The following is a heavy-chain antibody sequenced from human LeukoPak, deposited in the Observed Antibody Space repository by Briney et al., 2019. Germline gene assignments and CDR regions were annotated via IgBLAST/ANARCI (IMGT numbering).Heavy chain of an antibody. CDR1: GFTFSSYA. D-gene: IGHD3-3*01. V-gene: IGHV3-23*01. Sequence: GGSLRLSCAASGFTFSSYAMSWVRQAPGKGLEWVSVISGSGGSTNYADSVKGRFTISRDNAKNSLYLQMNSLRAEDTAVYYCARTVRFWSGYYPAPFDYWGQGTLVTVSS. CDR3: ARTVRFWSGYYPAPFDY. CDR2: ISGSGGST. J-gene: IGHJ4*02.